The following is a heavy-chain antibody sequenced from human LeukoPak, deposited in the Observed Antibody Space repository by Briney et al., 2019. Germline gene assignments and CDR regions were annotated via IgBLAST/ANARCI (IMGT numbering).Heavy chain of an antibody. CDR3: ARAPGPNYWGYYYYYMDV. CDR1: GFTFSSYA. Sequence: GGSLRLSCAASGFTFSSYAMHWVRQAPGKGLEWVAVISYDGSNKYYADSVKGRFTISRDNSKNTLYLQMNSLRAEDTAVYYCARAPGPNYWGYYYYYMDVWGKGTTVTISS. J-gene: IGHJ6*03. D-gene: IGHD5-24*01. V-gene: IGHV3-30*04. CDR2: ISYDGSNK.